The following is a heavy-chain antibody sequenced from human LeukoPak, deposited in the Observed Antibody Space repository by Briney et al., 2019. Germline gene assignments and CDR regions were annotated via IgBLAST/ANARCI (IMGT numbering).Heavy chain of an antibody. V-gene: IGHV4-59*12. CDR2: IYYSGST. CDR1: GGSISSYY. Sequence: SETLSLTCTVSGGSISSYYWSWIRQPPGKGLEWIGYIYYSGSTNYNPSLKSRVTISVDRSKNQFSLKLSSVTAADTAVYYCAREVFGRGIDYWGQGTLVTVSS. J-gene: IGHJ4*02. CDR3: AREVFGRGIDY. D-gene: IGHD3-10*01.